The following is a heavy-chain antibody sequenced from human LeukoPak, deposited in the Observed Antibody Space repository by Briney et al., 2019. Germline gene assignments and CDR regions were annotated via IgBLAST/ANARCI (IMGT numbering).Heavy chain of an antibody. J-gene: IGHJ5*02. CDR3: ARRAAAVPFRGGFDP. CDR1: GGTFSSYA. D-gene: IGHD6-25*01. V-gene: IGHV1-8*03. Sequence: GASVKVSCKASGGTFSSYAISWVRQAPGQGLEWMGWINPNSGNTGYAQKFQGRVTITRNTSISTAYMELSSLRSEDTAVYYCARRAAAVPFRGGFDPWGQGTLVTVSS. CDR2: INPNSGNT.